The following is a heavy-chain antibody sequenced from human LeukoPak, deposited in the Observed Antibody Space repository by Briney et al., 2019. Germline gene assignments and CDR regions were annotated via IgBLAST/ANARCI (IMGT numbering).Heavy chain of an antibody. CDR3: ARAPHFFDTTGSRYYFDY. CDR1: GGSISSDTDS. Sequence: SETLSLTCTVSGGSISSDTDSWGWIRQPPGKGLEWIGSIYYSGRSYYKVSLKSRVTISVDTSKNQFSLNLRSVTAADTAVYYCARAPHFFDTTGSRYYFDYWGQGALVTVSS. V-gene: IGHV4-39*07. D-gene: IGHD3-22*01. CDR2: IYYSGRS. J-gene: IGHJ4*02.